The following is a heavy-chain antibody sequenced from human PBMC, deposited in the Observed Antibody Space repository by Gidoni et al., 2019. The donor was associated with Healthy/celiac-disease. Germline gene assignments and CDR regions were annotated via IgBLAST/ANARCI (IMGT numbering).Heavy chain of an antibody. CDR3: ARVNQEYSSSPHWRGGYWFDP. J-gene: IGHJ5*02. CDR2: IKQDGSEK. D-gene: IGHD6-6*01. CDR1: GFTFSSYW. V-gene: IGHV3-7*01. Sequence: EVQLVESGGGLVQPGGSLRLSCAASGFTFSSYWTSWVRQAPGKGLEWVANIKQDGSEKYYVDSVKGRFTISRDNAKNSLYLQMNSLRAEDTAVYYCARVNQEYSSSPHWRGGYWFDPWGQGTLVTVSS.